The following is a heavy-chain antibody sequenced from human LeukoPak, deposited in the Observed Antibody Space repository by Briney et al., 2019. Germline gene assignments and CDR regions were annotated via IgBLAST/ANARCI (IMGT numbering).Heavy chain of an antibody. J-gene: IGHJ5*02. CDR2: IRYDGSNK. Sequence: GGSLRLSCAASGFTFSSYGMHWVRQAPGKGLEWVAFIRYDGSNKYYADSVKGRFTISRDNSKNTLYLQMNSLRAEDTAVYYCAKDRYCSSTSCYFSPTFDPWGQGTLVTVSS. CDR1: GFTFSSYG. D-gene: IGHD2-2*01. V-gene: IGHV3-30*02. CDR3: AKDRYCSSTSCYFSPTFDP.